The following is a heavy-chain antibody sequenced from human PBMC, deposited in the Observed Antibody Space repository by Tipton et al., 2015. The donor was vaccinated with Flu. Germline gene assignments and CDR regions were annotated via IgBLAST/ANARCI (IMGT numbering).Heavy chain of an antibody. CDR3: ARASSSWYPSYYFDY. CDR2: IYYSGST. D-gene: IGHD6-13*01. CDR1: GGSISGYY. Sequence: TLSLTCTVSGGSISGYYWSWIRQPPGKGLEWIGYIYYSGSTNYNPSLKSRVTISVDTSKNQFSLKLSSVTAADTAVYYCARASSSWYPSYYFDYWGQGTLVTVSS. J-gene: IGHJ4*02. V-gene: IGHV4-59*08.